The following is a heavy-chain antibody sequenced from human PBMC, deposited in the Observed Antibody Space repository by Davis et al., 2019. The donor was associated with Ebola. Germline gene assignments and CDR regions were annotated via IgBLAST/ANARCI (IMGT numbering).Heavy chain of an antibody. D-gene: IGHD1-26*01. CDR1: GYSFTSYW. J-gene: IGHJ6*02. CDR3: ARLDEVGATKYYYGMDV. V-gene: IGHV5-51*01. CDR2: IYPGDSDT. Sequence: GESLKIPCNGSGYSFTSYWIGWVRQMPGKGLEWMGLIYPGDSDTRYSPSFQGQVTISADKSISTAYLQWSSLKASDTAMYYCARLDEVGATKYYYGMDVWGQGTTVTVSS.